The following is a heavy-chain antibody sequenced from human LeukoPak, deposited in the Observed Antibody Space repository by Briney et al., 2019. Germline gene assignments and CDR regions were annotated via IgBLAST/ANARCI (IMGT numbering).Heavy chain of an antibody. CDR3: ARYRHLYY. CDR1: GFTFSGSW. D-gene: IGHD3-16*01. J-gene: IGHJ4*02. CDR2: INQDGGEK. Sequence: GGSLRLSCAASGFTFSGSWMSWVRQAPGKGLEWVASINQDGGEKYSLDSVKGRFSISRDNTKSSLYLQMNSLRAEDTAMYYCARYRHLYYWGQGTLVTVSS. V-gene: IGHV3-7*01.